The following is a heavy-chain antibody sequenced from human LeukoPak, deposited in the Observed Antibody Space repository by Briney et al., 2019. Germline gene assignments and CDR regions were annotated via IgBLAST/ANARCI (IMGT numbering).Heavy chain of an antibody. CDR2: ISSSSSYI. Sequence: GGSLRLSCAASGYTFSSYSMNWVRQAPGKGLEWVSSISSSSSYIYYADSVKGRFTISRDNAMNSLYLQMNGLRAEDTAVYYCASSECYCSSTSCYPYYFDYWGQGTLVTVSS. D-gene: IGHD2-2*01. V-gene: IGHV3-21*01. CDR1: GYTFSSYS. J-gene: IGHJ4*02. CDR3: ASSECYCSSTSCYPYYFDY.